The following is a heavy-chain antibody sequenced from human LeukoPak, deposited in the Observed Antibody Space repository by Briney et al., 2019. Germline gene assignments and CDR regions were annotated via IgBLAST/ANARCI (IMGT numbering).Heavy chain of an antibody. CDR2: IYYSGST. J-gene: IGHJ4*02. CDR1: GGSISSSSYY. CDR3: ARHGQWFGELLYFDY. Sequence: SETLSLTCTVSGGSISSSSYYWGWIRQPPGKGLEWIGTIYYSGSTYYNPSLKSRVTISVDTSKNQFSLKLSSVTAADTAVYYCARHGQWFGELLYFDYWGQGTLVTVSS. D-gene: IGHD3-10*01. V-gene: IGHV4-39*01.